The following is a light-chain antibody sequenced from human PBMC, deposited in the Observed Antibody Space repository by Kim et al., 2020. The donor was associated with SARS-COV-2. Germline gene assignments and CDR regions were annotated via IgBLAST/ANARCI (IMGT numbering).Light chain of an antibody. CDR2: DVT. CDR3: CSYAGSDSFYV. Sequence: SITISCTGTTNDVGNSNLVSWYQQHPGKAPRLIIFDVTKRPSGVSDRFSGSKSATTASLTISGLQAGDEADYYCCSYAGSDSFYVFGTGTKVTVL. V-gene: IGLV2-23*02. CDR1: TNDVGNSNL. J-gene: IGLJ1*01.